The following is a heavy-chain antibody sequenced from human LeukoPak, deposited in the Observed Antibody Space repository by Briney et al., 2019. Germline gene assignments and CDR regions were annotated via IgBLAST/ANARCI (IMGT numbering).Heavy chain of an antibody. CDR1: GFTFDDYG. D-gene: IGHD3-3*01. CDR2: INWNGGST. V-gene: IGHV3-20*04. CDR3: AIWGIQNDFWSGYYYYYIDV. Sequence: PGGSLRLSCAASGFTFDDYGMSWVRQAPGKGLEWVSGINWNGGSTGYADSVKGRFTISRDNAKNSLYLQMNSLRAEDTALYYCAIWGIQNDFWSGYYYYYIDVWGKGTTVTVSS. J-gene: IGHJ6*03.